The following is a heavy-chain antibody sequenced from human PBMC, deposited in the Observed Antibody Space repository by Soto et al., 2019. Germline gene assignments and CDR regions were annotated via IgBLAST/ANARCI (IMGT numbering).Heavy chain of an antibody. J-gene: IGHJ4*02. CDR1: GFTFSNYS. CDR2: IRSSSSTI. V-gene: IGHV3-48*01. Sequence: EVQLVESGGGLVQPGGSLSLSCAASGFTFSNYSLNWVRQAPGKGLEWVSYIRSSSSTIYYADSVKGRFTISRDNAKNSLHLLMDTLCAEDTPAYYCPRRTGFEYWGQGTLGSGSS. D-gene: IGHD3-9*01. CDR3: PRRTGFEY.